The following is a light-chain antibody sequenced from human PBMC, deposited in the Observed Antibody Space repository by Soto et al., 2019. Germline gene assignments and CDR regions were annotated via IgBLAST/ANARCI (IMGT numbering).Light chain of an antibody. V-gene: IGLV2-8*01. CDR1: SSDVGAYIF. CDR2: DVN. J-gene: IGLJ1*01. CDR3: VSFSCGSYV. Sequence: QSALTQPPSASGSPGQSVTISCTRTSSDVGAYIFVSWYQQHPGKAPKLMVYDVNRRPPGDPDRSSGSKSGNTPSLTFPGLHAEDEAEYCCVSFSCGSYVFGCGT.